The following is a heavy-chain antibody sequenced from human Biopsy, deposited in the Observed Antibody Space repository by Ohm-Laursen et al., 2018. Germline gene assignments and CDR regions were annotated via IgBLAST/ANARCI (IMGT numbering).Heavy chain of an antibody. J-gene: IGHJ2*01. CDR2: VFYTGST. CDR1: GDSIRSYY. D-gene: IGHD3-22*01. Sequence: SGTLSLTCTVSGDSIRSYYWSWIRQPPGQGLEWIGYVFYTGSTDYNPSLQSRVTISVDTSKNHFSLRLRSVTPADTAIYYCARDRGYYSDRTVPGYFDLWGRGTLVTVSS. V-gene: IGHV4-59*01. CDR3: ARDRGYYSDRTVPGYFDL.